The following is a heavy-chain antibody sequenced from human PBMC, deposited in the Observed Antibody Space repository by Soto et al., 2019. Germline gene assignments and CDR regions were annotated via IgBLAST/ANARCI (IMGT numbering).Heavy chain of an antibody. CDR1: GYTFTSYG. CDR2: ISAHSGNT. D-gene: IGHD3-3*01. Sequence: QVQLVQSGAEVKKPGASVKVSCKASGYTFTSYGISWVRQAPGQGLEWMGWISAHSGNTHYAQKVQGRVTVTTDTSTSTAYMELRSLRSDDTAVYYCARVRDFWSGHPFDYWGQGTLVTVSS. CDR3: ARVRDFWSGHPFDY. V-gene: IGHV1-18*01. J-gene: IGHJ4*02.